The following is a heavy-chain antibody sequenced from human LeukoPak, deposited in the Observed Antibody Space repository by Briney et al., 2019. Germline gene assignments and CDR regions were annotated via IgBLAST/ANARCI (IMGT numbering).Heavy chain of an antibody. CDR2: MNPNSGAT. D-gene: IGHD6-19*01. V-gene: IGHV1-8*01. CDR1: GYTFTSYD. CDR3: ASRGGVRRQWLETRYYYYGMDV. Sequence: ASVKVSCKASGYTFTSYDFNWLRQATGQGPEWMGWMNPNSGATGYAQKFQGRVTMTRSASINTAYMELTNLRSEDTAVYYCASRGGVRRQWLETRYYYYGMDVWGQGTTVTVSS. J-gene: IGHJ6*02.